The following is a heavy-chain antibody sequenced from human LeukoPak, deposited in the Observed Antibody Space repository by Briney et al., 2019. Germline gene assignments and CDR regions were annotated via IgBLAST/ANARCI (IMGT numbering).Heavy chain of an antibody. CDR3: VRERRRYCSGGRCQYYYFDY. Sequence: GGSLRLSCAASGFTFSSYWMSWVRQAPGKGLEWVANIKEDGSEKYYVDSVKGRFTISRDNAKNSLYLQMNSLRAEDTAVYCCVRERRRYCSGGRCQYYYFDYWGQGTLVTVSS. J-gene: IGHJ4*02. D-gene: IGHD2-15*01. V-gene: IGHV3-7*01. CDR1: GFTFSSYW. CDR2: IKEDGSEK.